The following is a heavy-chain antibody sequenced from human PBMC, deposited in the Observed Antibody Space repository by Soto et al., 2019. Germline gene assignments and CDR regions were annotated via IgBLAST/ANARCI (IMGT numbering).Heavy chain of an antibody. CDR3: ARDGYCSSTSCYPYYYGMDV. V-gene: IGHV1-2*02. CDR2: INPNSGGT. J-gene: IGHJ6*02. Sequence: ASVKVSCKASGYTFSGYYMHWVRQAPGQGLEWMGWINPNSGGTNYAQKFQGRVTMTRDTSISTAYMELSRLRSDDTAVYYCARDGYCSSTSCYPYYYGMDVWGQGTTVTVSS. D-gene: IGHD2-2*03. CDR1: GYTFSGYY.